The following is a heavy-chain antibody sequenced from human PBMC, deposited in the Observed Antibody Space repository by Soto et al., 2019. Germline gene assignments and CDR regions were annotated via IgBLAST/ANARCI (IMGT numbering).Heavy chain of an antibody. CDR2: INHSGST. J-gene: IGHJ4*02. CDR1: GGSFSGYY. Sequence: QVQLQQWGAGLLKPSETLSLTCAVYGGSFSGYYWSWIRQPPGKGLEWIGEINHSGSTNYNPSLKSRVTISVDTSKNQFSLKLSSVTAADTAVYYCARGRDGYNLRWGQGTLVTVSS. CDR3: ARGRDGYNLR. V-gene: IGHV4-34*01. D-gene: IGHD5-12*01.